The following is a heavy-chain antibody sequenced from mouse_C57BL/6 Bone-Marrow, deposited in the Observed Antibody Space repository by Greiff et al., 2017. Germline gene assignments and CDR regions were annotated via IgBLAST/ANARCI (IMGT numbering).Heavy chain of an antibody. CDR3: ARDGYYFDY. CDR1: GYTFTSYW. Sequence: QVQLQQPGAELVMPGASVKLSCKASGYTFTSYWMHWVKQRPGQGLEWIGEIDPSDSYTNYNQKFKGKSTLTVDNSSSTAYLQLSSLTSEDSAVYYCARDGYYFDYWGQGTTLTVSS. CDR2: IDPSDSYT. J-gene: IGHJ2*01. V-gene: IGHV1-69*01.